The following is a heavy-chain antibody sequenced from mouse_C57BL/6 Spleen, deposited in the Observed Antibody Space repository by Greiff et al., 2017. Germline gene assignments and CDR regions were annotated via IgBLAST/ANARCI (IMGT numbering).Heavy chain of an antibody. Sequence: QVQLKESGPGLVQPSQSLSITCTVSGFSLTSYGVHWVRQSPGKGLEWLGVIWRGGSTDYNAAFMSRLSITKDNSKSQVFFKMNSLQADDTAIYYCARIYYDYDEGFAYWGQGTLVTVSA. D-gene: IGHD2-4*01. J-gene: IGHJ3*01. V-gene: IGHV2-5*01. CDR1: GFSLTSYG. CDR2: IWRGGST. CDR3: ARIYYDYDEGFAY.